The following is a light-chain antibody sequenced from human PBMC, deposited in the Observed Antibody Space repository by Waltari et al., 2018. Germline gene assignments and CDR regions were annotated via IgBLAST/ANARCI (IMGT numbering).Light chain of an antibody. CDR3: AAWDDRLFGPV. J-gene: IGLJ1*01. V-gene: IGLV1-44*01. CDR2: GND. CDR1: HPNLGHNP. Sequence: QSALTQPPSPSATPGPRVTTSCSGRHPNLGHNPVNWYQVLPGTAPKLLIYGNDQRPSGVPDRFSASKSGSSASLAISGLQSEDEADYYCAAWDDRLFGPVFGTGTEVTVL.